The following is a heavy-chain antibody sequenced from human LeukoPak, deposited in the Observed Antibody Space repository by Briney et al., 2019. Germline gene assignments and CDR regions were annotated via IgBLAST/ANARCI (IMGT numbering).Heavy chain of an antibody. V-gene: IGHV3-9*01. CDR2: ISWNSGSI. CDR3: AKTGYSGRNYYYYYMDV. Sequence: PGGSLRLSCAASGFTFDDYAMHLVRQAPGKGLEWVSGISWNSGSIGYADSVKGRFTISRDNAKNSLYLQMNSLRAEDTALYYCAKTGYSGRNYYYYYMDVWGKGTTVTVSS. CDR1: GFTFDDYA. D-gene: IGHD2-2*02. J-gene: IGHJ6*03.